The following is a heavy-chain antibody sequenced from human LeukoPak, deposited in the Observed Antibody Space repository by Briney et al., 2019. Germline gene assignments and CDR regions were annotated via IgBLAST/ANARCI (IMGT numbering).Heavy chain of an antibody. Sequence: SGGSLRLSCAASGFTFSSYAMSWVRQAPGKGLEWVSSISGSGGSTYYADSVKGRFTISRDNAKNTLYLQMNSLRAEDTAVYYCARNGIAALSWGQGTLVTVSS. CDR1: GFTFSSYA. CDR3: ARNGIAALS. D-gene: IGHD6-6*01. V-gene: IGHV3-23*01. CDR2: ISGSGGST. J-gene: IGHJ5*02.